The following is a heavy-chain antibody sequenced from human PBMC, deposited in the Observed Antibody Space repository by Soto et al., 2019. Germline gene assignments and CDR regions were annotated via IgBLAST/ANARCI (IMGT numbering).Heavy chain of an antibody. Sequence: GGSLRLSCAASGSAFKTYAMTWVRQYPGKGLEWVSCITNSGGSTYFADSEKGRFTISRDNSKSTLYLQVSSLSAEDSAVYYCARGGPRDGDRDLAYWGPGTQVAVSS. CDR3: ARGGPRDGDRDLAY. J-gene: IGHJ4*02. V-gene: IGHV3-23*01. CDR2: ITNSGGST. CDR1: GSAFKTYA. D-gene: IGHD2-21*02.